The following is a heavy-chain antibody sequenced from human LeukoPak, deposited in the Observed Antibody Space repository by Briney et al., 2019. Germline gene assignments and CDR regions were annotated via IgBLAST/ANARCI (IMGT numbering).Heavy chain of an antibody. CDR3: AKSGGFGFDI. D-gene: IGHD2-15*01. CDR1: GFTFSSHG. CDR2: ISSDESST. J-gene: IGHJ3*02. Sequence: GGSLRLSCAASGFTFSSHGRHWVRQAPGKGLVWVSRISSDESSTSYADSVKGRFTISRDNAKNTMYLQMNSLRGEDTAVYYCAKSGGFGFDIWGQGTMVTVSS. V-gene: IGHV3-74*01.